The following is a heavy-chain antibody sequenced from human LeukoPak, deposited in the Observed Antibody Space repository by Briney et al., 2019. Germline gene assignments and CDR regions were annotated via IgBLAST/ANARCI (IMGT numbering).Heavy chain of an antibody. V-gene: IGHV3-48*03. CDR1: GFTFSSYE. CDR2: ISSSGSTI. Sequence: PGGSLRLSCAASGFTFSSYEMNWVRQAPGKGVEWASYISSSGSTIYYADSVKGRFTISRDNAKNSLYLQMNSLRAEDTAVYYCARDAYSRARGYFDYWGQGTLVTVSS. D-gene: IGHD1-26*01. J-gene: IGHJ4*02. CDR3: ARDAYSRARGYFDY.